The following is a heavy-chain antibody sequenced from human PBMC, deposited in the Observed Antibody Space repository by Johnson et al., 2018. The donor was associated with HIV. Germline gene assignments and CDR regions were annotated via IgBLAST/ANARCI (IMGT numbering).Heavy chain of an antibody. D-gene: IGHD4-17*01. J-gene: IGHJ3*02. CDR1: GFTVSSNY. V-gene: IGHV3-66*01. CDR2: FYSGDSK. Sequence: MLLVESGGGLVQPGGSLRLSCAASGFTVSSNYMSWVRQAPEKGLEWVSTFYSGDSKYYADSVKGRFTISRDNSKNTLYLQMNSLRAEDTAVYYCARMTTTVSHHDAFDIWGQGTMVTVSS. CDR3: ARMTTTVSHHDAFDI.